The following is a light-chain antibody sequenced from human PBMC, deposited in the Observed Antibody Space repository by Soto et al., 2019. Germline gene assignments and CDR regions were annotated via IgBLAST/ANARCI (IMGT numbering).Light chain of an antibody. CDR3: HSYTSSSTLV. CDR1: SSDVGGYNF. CDR2: DVS. V-gene: IGLV2-14*01. J-gene: IGLJ2*01. Sequence: QSALTQPASVSGSPGQSITISCTGTSSDVGGYNFVSWYQQHPGKAPKLMIYDVSNRPSGVSNRFAGSKSGNTASLTISGLQAEDEADYYCHSYTSSSTLVFGGGTKVTVL.